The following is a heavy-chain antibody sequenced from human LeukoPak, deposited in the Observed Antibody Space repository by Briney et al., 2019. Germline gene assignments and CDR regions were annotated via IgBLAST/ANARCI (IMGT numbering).Heavy chain of an antibody. CDR3: AKEILPAATVGLYYFDY. J-gene: IGHJ4*02. CDR2: ISGSGGST. CDR1: GSTFSSYA. V-gene: IGHV3-23*01. Sequence: GGSLRLSCAASGSTFSSYAMSWIRQAPGKGLEWVSAISGSGGSTYYADSVKGRFTISRDNSKNTLYLQMNSLRAEHTAVYYCAKEILPAATVGLYYFDYWGQGTLVTVSS. D-gene: IGHD2-15*01.